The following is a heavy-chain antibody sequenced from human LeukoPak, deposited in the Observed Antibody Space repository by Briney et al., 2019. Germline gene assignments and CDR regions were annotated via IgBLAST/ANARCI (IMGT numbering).Heavy chain of an antibody. CDR1: GGSFSGYY. Sequence: PSETLSLTCAVYGGSFSGYYWSWTRQPPGKGLEWIGEINHSGSTNYNPSLKSRVTISVDTSKNQFSLKLSSVTAADTAVYYCARGQNSGSSPIDYWGQGTLVTVSS. CDR2: INHSGST. D-gene: IGHD1-26*01. V-gene: IGHV4-34*01. CDR3: ARGQNSGSSPIDY. J-gene: IGHJ4*02.